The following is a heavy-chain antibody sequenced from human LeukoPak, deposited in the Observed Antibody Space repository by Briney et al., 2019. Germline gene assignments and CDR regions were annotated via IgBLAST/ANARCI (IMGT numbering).Heavy chain of an antibody. CDR3: ARVGSHDAFDN. CDR1: GGSISSYY. J-gene: IGHJ3*02. Sequence: PSETLSLTCTVSGGSISSYYWSWIRQPPGKGLEWIGYIYYSGSTNYNPSLKSRVTISVDTSKNQFSLKLSSVTAADTAVYYLARVGSHDAFDNRGQGTMVTVSS. D-gene: IGHD1-26*01. CDR2: IYYSGST. V-gene: IGHV4-59*01.